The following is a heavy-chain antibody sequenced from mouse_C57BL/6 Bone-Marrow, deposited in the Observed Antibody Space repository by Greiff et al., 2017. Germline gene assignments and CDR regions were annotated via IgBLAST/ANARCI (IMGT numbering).Heavy chain of an antibody. CDR1: GYSITSGYY. CDR2: ISYDGSN. Sequence: DVQLQESGPGLVKPSQSLSLTCSVTGYSITSGYYWNWIRQFPGNKLEWMGYISYDGSNNYNPSLKNRISLTRDTSKHQFFLKLNSVTTEDTATYYCARGLLWYPWFAYWGQGTLVTVSA. J-gene: IGHJ3*01. CDR3: ARGLLWYPWFAY. D-gene: IGHD2-10*01. V-gene: IGHV3-6*01.